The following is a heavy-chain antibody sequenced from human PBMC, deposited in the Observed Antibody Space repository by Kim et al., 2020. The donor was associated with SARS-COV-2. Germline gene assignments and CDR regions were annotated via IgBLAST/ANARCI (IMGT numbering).Heavy chain of an antibody. D-gene: IGHD2-8*01. V-gene: IGHV3-53*01. CDR1: GFSVSTNY. Sequence: GGSLRLSCAASGFSVSTNYMGWVRQAPGKGLEWVSVIYSGGDTYYADSVKGRFTISRDNSKNTLFLQMNSLRVDDTAMYYCARALYYFDYWGQGTLVTVSS. CDR2: IYSGGDT. CDR3: ARALYYFDY. J-gene: IGHJ4*02.